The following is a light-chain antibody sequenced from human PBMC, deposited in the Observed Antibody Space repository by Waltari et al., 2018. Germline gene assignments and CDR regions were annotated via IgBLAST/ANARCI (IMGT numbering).Light chain of an antibody. V-gene: IGLV2-14*01. CDR1: SSDVGGYNY. CDR3: SSYTSSSTLVV. Sequence: QSALTQPASVSGSPGQSITISCTGSSSDVGGYNYVPWYQQHPGKAPKLMIYEVSNRPSGLSNRFSGSKSGNTASLTISGLQAEDEADYYCSSYTSSSTLVVFGGGTKLTVL. CDR2: EVS. J-gene: IGLJ2*01.